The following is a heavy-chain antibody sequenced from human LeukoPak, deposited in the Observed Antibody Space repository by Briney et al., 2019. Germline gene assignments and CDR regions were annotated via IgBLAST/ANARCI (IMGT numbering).Heavy chain of an antibody. D-gene: IGHD3-22*01. CDR3: ARATYYYDSSGYQIDY. V-gene: IGHV1-8*03. CDR2: ISHYTAKT. CDR1: GFTFNSYG. Sequence: ASVKVSCKASGFTFNSYGISWVRQAPGQGLEWMGWISHYTAKTDYAQKFQGRVTITRNTPISTAYMELSSLRSEDTAVYYCARATYYYDSSGYQIDYWGQGTLVTVSS. J-gene: IGHJ4*02.